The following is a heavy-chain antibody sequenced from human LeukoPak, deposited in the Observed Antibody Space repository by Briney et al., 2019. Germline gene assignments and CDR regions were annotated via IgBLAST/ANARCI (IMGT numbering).Heavy chain of an antibody. D-gene: IGHD4-17*01. J-gene: IGHJ4*02. CDR2: IYHSGST. CDR1: GGSISSSNW. V-gene: IGHV4-4*02. Sequence: PSETLSLTCAVSGGSISSSNWWSWVRQPPGKGLEWIGEIYHSGSTNYNPSLKSRVTISVDKSKNQFSLKLSSVTAADTAVYYCARGISTVTTTIDYWGQGTLVTVSS. CDR3: ARGISTVTTTIDY.